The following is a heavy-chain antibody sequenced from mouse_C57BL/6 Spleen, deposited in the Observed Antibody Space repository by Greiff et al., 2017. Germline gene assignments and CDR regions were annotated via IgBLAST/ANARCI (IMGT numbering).Heavy chain of an antibody. CDR1: GYSFTGYY. Sequence: VQLMQSGPELVKPGASVKISCKASGYSFTGYYMNWVKQSPEKSLEWIGEINPSTGGTTYNQKFKAKATLTVDKSSSTAYMQLKSLTSEDSAVYYCAREDLRGLYFDYWGQGTTLTVSS. CDR2: INPSTGGT. D-gene: IGHD3-3*01. V-gene: IGHV1-42*01. CDR3: AREDLRGLYFDY. J-gene: IGHJ2*01.